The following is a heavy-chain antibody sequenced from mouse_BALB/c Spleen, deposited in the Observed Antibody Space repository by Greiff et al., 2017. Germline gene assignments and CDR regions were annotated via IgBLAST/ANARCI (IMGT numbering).Heavy chain of an antibody. Sequence: VMLVESGPGLVAPSQSLSITCTVSGFSLTSYDISWIRQPPGKGLEWLGVIWTGGGTNYNSAFMSRLSISKDNSKSQVFLKMNSLQTDDTAIYYCVRDRGDYGEAWFAYWGQGTLVTVSA. CDR3: VRDRGDYGEAWFAY. CDR1: GFSLTSYD. CDR2: IWTGGGT. V-gene: IGHV2-9-2*01. D-gene: IGHD2-4*01. J-gene: IGHJ3*01.